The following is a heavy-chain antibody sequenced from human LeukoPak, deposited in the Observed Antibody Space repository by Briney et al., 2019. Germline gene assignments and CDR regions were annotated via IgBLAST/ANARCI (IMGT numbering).Heavy chain of an antibody. D-gene: IGHD3-22*01. J-gene: IGHJ4*02. CDR3: ARHFYYYDSSGYADY. CDR2: IKQDGSEK. Sequence: GGSLRLSCAASGFTFSSYWMSWVRQAPGKGLEWVANIKQDGSEKYYVDSVKGRFTISRDNAKNSLYLQMNSLRAEDTAVYYCARHFYYYDSSGYADYWGQGTLVTVSS. CDR1: GFTFSSYW. V-gene: IGHV3-7*01.